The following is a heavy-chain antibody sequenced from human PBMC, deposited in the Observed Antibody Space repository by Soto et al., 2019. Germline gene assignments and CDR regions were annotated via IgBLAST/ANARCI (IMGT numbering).Heavy chain of an antibody. CDR2: ISGSGGST. D-gene: IGHD5-18*01. J-gene: IGHJ6*02. V-gene: IGHV3-23*01. CDR1: GFTFGNYA. CDR3: AKDAPEGGQLWLRYYYGMDV. Sequence: PGGPLRLSCAASGFTFGNYAMGWVRQAPGKGLEWVSAISGSGGSTYYADSVKGRFTISGDNPKNTLYLQMNSLRAEDTAVYYCAKDAPEGGQLWLRYYYGMDVWGQGTTVTVSS.